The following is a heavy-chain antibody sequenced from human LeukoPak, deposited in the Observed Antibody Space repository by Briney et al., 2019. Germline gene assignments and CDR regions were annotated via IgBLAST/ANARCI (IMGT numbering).Heavy chain of an antibody. CDR2: XXYKSKWYN. J-gene: IGHJ6*04. CDR1: GXXXSSNXXX. CDR3: ARHYCSLTRCVGMDV. Sequence: SGXXXSSNXXXXXXXXXSXXXXLXWXGXXXYKSKWYNDYAESVKSRITINSDTSKNQFSLHLNSVTPEDTAVYYCARHYCSLTRCVGMDVWGKGTTVTVSS. V-gene: IGHV6-1*01. D-gene: IGHD2-2*01.